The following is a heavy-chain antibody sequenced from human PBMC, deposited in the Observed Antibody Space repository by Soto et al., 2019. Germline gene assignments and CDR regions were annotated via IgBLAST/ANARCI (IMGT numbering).Heavy chain of an antibody. CDR1: GYTFTSYD. CDR3: ARRAETNGWNGFGADKYYFDF. V-gene: IGHV1-8*01. J-gene: IGHJ4*02. Sequence: QVQLVQSGAEVRKPGASVKVSCEASGYTFTSYDIYWVRQATGQGLEWMGWMNPNTGNSGYAQKFQGRVTVSSDTSINTVHMELSSRRSEDTAVYCARRAETNGWNGFGADKYYFDFWGQGTLVTVSS. D-gene: IGHD1-1*01. CDR2: MNPNTGNS.